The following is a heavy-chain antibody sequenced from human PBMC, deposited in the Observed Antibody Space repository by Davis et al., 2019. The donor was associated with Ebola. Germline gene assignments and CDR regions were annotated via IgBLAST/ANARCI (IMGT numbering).Heavy chain of an antibody. J-gene: IGHJ6*02. CDR3: ARGRTIWYGMDV. V-gene: IGHV4-34*01. CDR2: INHSGST. CDR1: GGSFSGYY. D-gene: IGHD3-3*01. Sequence: MPGGSLRLSCAVYGGSFSGYYRSWIRQPPGKGLEWIGEINHSGSTNYNPSLKSRVTISVDTSKNQFSLKLSSVTAADTAVYYCARGRTIWYGMDVWGQGTTVTVSS.